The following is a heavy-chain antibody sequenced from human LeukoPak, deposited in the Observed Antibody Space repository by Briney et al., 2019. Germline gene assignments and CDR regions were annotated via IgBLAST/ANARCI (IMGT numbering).Heavy chain of an antibody. Sequence: ASVKVSCKASGYTFTDYYMHWVRQAPGQGLEWMGWINPNSGGTNYAQKFQGRVTMTRDTSISTAYMELSRLRSDDTAVYYCARGPGGAAAGAFDYWGQGTLVTVSS. D-gene: IGHD6-13*01. V-gene: IGHV1-2*02. J-gene: IGHJ4*02. CDR2: INPNSGGT. CDR1: GYTFTDYY. CDR3: ARGPGGAAAGAFDY.